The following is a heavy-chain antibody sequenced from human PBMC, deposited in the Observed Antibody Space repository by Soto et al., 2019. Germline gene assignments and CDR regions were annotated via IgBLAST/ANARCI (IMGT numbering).Heavy chain of an antibody. J-gene: IGHJ6*02. CDR1: GYTSTSYG. Sequence: ASVKVSCKASGYTSTSYGISWVRQAPGQGLEWMGWISAYNGNTNYAQKLQGRVTMTTDTSTSTAYMELRSLRSDDTAVYYCARENYDFWSGYYPYYGMDVWGQGTTVTVSS. V-gene: IGHV1-18*04. CDR2: ISAYNGNT. D-gene: IGHD3-3*01. CDR3: ARENYDFWSGYYPYYGMDV.